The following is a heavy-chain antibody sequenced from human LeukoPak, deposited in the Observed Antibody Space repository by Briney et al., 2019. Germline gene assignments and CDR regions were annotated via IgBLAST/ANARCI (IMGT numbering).Heavy chain of an antibody. Sequence: SQTLSLTCAISGDSVSNNSAAWNWIRQSPSRGLEWLGRTYYRSKWYNDYAVSVKSRITINPDTSKNQFSLQLNSVTPEDTAVYYCARQPQQLVRGSYFDYWGQGTLVTVSS. J-gene: IGHJ4*02. D-gene: IGHD6-6*01. CDR3: ARQPQQLVRGSYFDY. CDR1: GDSVSNNSAA. V-gene: IGHV6-1*01. CDR2: TYYRSKWYN.